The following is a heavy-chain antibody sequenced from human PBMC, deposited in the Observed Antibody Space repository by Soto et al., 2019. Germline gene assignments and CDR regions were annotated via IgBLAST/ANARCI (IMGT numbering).Heavy chain of an antibody. J-gene: IGHJ6*02. Sequence: QVQLQESGPGLVKPSQTLSLTCTVSGGSISSGDYYWSWIRQPPGKGLEWIGYIYYSGSTYYNPSLKIRVTISVDTSKNQFSLELSSVTAADTAVYYCARGGGGLLLWFGELLSGMDVWGQGTTVTVSS. CDR3: ARGGGGLLLWFGELLSGMDV. CDR1: GGSISSGDYY. D-gene: IGHD3-10*01. CDR2: IYYSGST. V-gene: IGHV4-30-4*01.